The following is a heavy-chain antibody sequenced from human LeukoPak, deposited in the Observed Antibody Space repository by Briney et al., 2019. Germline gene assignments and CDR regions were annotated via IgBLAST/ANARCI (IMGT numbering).Heavy chain of an antibody. CDR1: GFTFSSYG. Sequence: TGGSLRLSCAASGFTFSSYGMHWVREAPGKGLEWVANIKQDGSEKYYVDSVKGRFTISRDNAKNSVYLQMNSLRVEDTAVYYCARGLLWLFGGQGTLVTVAS. D-gene: IGHD3-10*01. J-gene: IGHJ4*02. V-gene: IGHV3-7*01. CDR2: IKQDGSEK. CDR3: ARGLLWLF.